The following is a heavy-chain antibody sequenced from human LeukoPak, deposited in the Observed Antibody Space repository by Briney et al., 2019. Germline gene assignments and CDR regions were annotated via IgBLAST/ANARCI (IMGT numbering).Heavy chain of an antibody. CDR1: GYTFTSYD. Sequence: ASVKVSCKASGYTFTSYDINWVRQATGQGLEWMGWMNPNSGNTGYAQKFQGRVTITRNTSISTAYMELSSLRSEDTAVYYCARKMRPVPAAIRFGYYYYMDVWGKGTTVTVSS. J-gene: IGHJ6*03. V-gene: IGHV1-8*03. D-gene: IGHD2-2*02. CDR2: MNPNSGNT. CDR3: ARKMRPVPAAIRFGYYYYMDV.